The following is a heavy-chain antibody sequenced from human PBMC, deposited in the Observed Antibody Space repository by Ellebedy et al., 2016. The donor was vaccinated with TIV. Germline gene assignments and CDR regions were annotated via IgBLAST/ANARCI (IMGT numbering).Heavy chain of an antibody. J-gene: IGHJ4*02. V-gene: IGHV3-30*03. CDR3: ARLSSSGYPDY. CDR1: GFTFSSYG. D-gene: IGHD3-22*01. CDR2: ISYDGSNK. Sequence: GGSLRLXXAASGFTFSSYGMHWVRQAPGKGLEWVAVISYDGSNKYYADSVKGRFTISRDNSKNTLYLQMNSLRAEDTAVYYCARLSSSGYPDYWGQGTLVTVSS.